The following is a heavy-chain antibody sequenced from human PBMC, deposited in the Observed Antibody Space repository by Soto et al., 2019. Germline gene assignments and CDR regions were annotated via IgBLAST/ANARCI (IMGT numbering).Heavy chain of an antibody. V-gene: IGHV3-66*01. Sequence: GGSLRLSCAASGFTVGSNYMSWVRQAPGKGLEWVSVIYSGGSTYYADSVKGRFTISRDNSKNTLYLQMNSLRAEDTAVYYCARGDIVVVPAARDAFDIWGQGTMVTVSS. J-gene: IGHJ3*02. D-gene: IGHD2-2*01. CDR3: ARGDIVVVPAARDAFDI. CDR2: IYSGGST. CDR1: GFTVGSNY.